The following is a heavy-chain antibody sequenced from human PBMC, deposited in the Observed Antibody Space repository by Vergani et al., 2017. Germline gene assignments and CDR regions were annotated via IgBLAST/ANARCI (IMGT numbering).Heavy chain of an antibody. CDR1: GGSFSGYY. Sequence: QVQLQQWGAGLLKPSETLSLTCAVYGGSFSGYYWSWIRQPPGKGLEWIGEINHSGSTNYNPSLKSRVTISVDTSKNQFSLKLSSVTAADTAVYYCARGPFSSSWRSPNYYYYGMDVWGQGTTVTVSS. CDR2: INHSGST. D-gene: IGHD6-13*01. CDR3: ARGPFSSSWRSPNYYYYGMDV. J-gene: IGHJ6*02. V-gene: IGHV4-34*01.